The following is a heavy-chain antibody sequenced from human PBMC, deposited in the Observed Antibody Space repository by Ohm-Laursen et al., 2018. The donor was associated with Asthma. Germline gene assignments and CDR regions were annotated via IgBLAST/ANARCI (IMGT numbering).Heavy chain of an antibody. Sequence: SLRLSCAASGFTFDDYAMHWVRQAPGKGLEWVSGISWNSGSIGYADSVKGRFTISRDNAKNSLYLQMSSLRAEDTALYYCAKVKWAGTENDAFDIWGQGTMVTVSS. D-gene: IGHD6-19*01. CDR3: AKVKWAGTENDAFDI. V-gene: IGHV3-9*01. CDR2: ISWNSGSI. J-gene: IGHJ3*02. CDR1: GFTFDDYA.